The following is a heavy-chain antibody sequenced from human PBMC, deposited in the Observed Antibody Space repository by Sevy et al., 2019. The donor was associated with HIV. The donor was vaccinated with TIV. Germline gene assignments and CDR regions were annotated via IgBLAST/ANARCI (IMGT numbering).Heavy chain of an antibody. CDR3: AKDLCSSTSCYVYYYYYGMDV. CDR1: GFTFSSYG. Sequence: GGSLRLSCAASGFTFSSYGMHWVRQAPGKGLKWVAFIRYDGSNKYYADSVKGRFTISRDNSKNTLYLQMNSLRAEDTALYYCAKDLCSSTSCYVYYYYYGMDVWGQGTTVTVSS. V-gene: IGHV3-30*02. D-gene: IGHD2-2*01. J-gene: IGHJ6*02. CDR2: IRYDGSNK.